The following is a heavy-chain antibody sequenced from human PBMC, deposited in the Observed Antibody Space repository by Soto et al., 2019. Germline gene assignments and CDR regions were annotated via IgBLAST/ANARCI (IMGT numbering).Heavy chain of an antibody. CDR1: GFSFFSYA. Sequence: PGGSLRLSCTGSGFSFFSYAMSWVRQAPGKGLEWVSTISGSGGHTYYADSVKGRFVVSRDNDKNTVYLHMSSRTGEDTAVYFCAKIEMGWFAHWGQGTQVTVSS. CDR2: ISGSGGHT. D-gene: IGHD2-8*01. J-gene: IGHJ5*02. CDR3: AKIEMGWFAH. V-gene: IGHV3-23*01.